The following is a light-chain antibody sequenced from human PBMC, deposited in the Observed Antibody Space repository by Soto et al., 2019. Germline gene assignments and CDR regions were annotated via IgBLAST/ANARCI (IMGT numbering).Light chain of an antibody. CDR2: GSN. CDR3: QSYDSSLSALV. CDR1: RSNIGAGFD. J-gene: IGLJ3*02. Sequence: QSVLTQPPSVSGAPGQRVTISCTGSRSNIGAGFDVHWYQQLPGTVPKLLISGSNFRRSAVPERFSGSKSGTSASLAITGLQAEDEADYYCQSYDSSLSALVFGGGTKVTVL. V-gene: IGLV1-40*01.